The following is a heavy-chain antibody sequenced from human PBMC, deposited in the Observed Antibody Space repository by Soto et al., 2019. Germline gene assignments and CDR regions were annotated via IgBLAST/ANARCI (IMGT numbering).Heavy chain of an antibody. CDR3: ARHSLGGDGYIQGYAFDI. Sequence: HPGGSLRLSCAASGFTFSSYAMHWVRQAPGKGLEWVAVISYDGSNKYYADSVKGRFTISRDNSKYTLYLQMNSLRAEDTAVYYCARHSLGGDGYIQGYAFDIWGQGTMVTVSS. CDR2: ISYDGSNK. V-gene: IGHV3-30-3*01. CDR1: GFTFSSYA. D-gene: IGHD5-12*01. J-gene: IGHJ3*02.